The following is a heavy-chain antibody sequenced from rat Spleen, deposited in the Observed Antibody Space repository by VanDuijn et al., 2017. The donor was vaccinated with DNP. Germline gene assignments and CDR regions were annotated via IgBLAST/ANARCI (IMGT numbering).Heavy chain of an antibody. Sequence: EVQVLESGGGLVLPGNSLKLSCATSGFTFSTAWMYWYRQFPEKRLQWIARIKPKSHNYAIDYIESLKGRFTISRDDSKSAIYLQMNNLKEEDTAIYYCAIHTYWGQGTLVTVSS. CDR2: IKPKSHNYAI. V-gene: IGHV6-6*01. D-gene: IGHD3-8*01. CDR1: GFTFSTAW. CDR3: AIHTY. J-gene: IGHJ3*01.